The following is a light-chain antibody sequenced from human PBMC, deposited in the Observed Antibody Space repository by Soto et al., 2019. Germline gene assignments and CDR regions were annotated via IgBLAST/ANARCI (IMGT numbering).Light chain of an antibody. CDR2: SNT. CDR3: QSYDSSLTGSI. Sequence: QAVVTQPPSASGPPGQRVTISCSGSDSNIGSNRVNWYQQFPGTAPKLVLYSNTLRPSGVPDRFSGSKSGSSASLAITGLQAEDEADYYCQSYDSSLTGSIFGTGTKVTVL. J-gene: IGLJ1*01. V-gene: IGLV1-40*01. CDR1: DSNIGSNR.